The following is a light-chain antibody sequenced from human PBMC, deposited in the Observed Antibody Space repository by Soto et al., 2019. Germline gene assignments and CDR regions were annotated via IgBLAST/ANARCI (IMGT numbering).Light chain of an antibody. CDR2: TAS. J-gene: IGKJ1*01. V-gene: IGKV1-39*01. CDR1: QSISSY. Sequence: DIQMTQLPSPLSASVGDGVPVTCRASQSISSYLNWYQQKPGKAPKLLIYTASSLEGGVPSRFSGSGSGTEFTLTISRLQPDDFATYYCQQCYSYSLTFGQGTKVDIK. CDR3: QQCYSYSLT.